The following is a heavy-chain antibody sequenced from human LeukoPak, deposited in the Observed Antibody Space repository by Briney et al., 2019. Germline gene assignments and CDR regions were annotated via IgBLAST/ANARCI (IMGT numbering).Heavy chain of an antibody. D-gene: IGHD3-22*01. CDR3: TTDVHSYFSDSTGYYPRGWYFDY. Sequence: GGSLRLSCASSGFRFNNAWMSWVRQAPGKGLEWVGRVRSKTDGEITEYAAPVKGRFTMSRDDSKNTLYLQMNGLKTEDTAVYYCTTDVHSYFSDSTGYYPRGWYFDYWGQGTLVTVSS. CDR2: VRSKTDGEIT. J-gene: IGHJ4*02. V-gene: IGHV3-15*01. CDR1: GFRFNNAW.